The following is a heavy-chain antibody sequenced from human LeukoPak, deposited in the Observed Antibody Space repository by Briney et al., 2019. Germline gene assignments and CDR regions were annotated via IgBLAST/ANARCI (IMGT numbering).Heavy chain of an antibody. CDR2: ISSTSSFI. V-gene: IGHV3-21*01. J-gene: IGHJ2*01. CDR1: GFTFSSYS. Sequence: GGSLRLSCAASGFTFSSYSINWVRQAPGKGLEWVSCISSTSSFIYYADSVKGRFTVSRDNAKNSLYLQMNSLTAEDTAVYYCARDYFSRAAVLEYFDLWGRGTLVTVSS. D-gene: IGHD2-15*01. CDR3: ARDYFSRAAVLEYFDL.